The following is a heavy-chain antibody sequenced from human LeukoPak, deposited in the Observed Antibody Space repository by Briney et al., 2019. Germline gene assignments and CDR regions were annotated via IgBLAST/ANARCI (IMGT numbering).Heavy chain of an antibody. CDR2: IRYDGSNK. V-gene: IGHV3-30*02. J-gene: IGHJ3*02. CDR3: AKNWKRGPYAFDI. CDR1: GFTFSSYG. Sequence: GGSLRLSCAASGFTFSSYGMHWVRQAPGKGLEWVAFIRYDGSNKYYADSVKGRFTISRDNSKNTLYLQMNSLRAEDTAVYYCAKNWKRGPYAFDIWGQGTMVTVSS. D-gene: IGHD1-1*01.